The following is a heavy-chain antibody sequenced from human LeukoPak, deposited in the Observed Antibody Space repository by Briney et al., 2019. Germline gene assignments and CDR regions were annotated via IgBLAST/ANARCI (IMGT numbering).Heavy chain of an antibody. Sequence: SETLSLTCTVSGGSISSGGYYWSWIRQHPGKGLEWIVYIYYSGSTYYNPSLKSLVTISVDTSKNQFSLKLSSVTAADTAVYSCARAYPSYGDYTFDYWGQGNLVTVSS. D-gene: IGHD4-17*01. V-gene: IGHV4-31*01. CDR2: IYYSGST. CDR3: ARAYPSYGDYTFDY. J-gene: IGHJ4*02. CDR1: GGSISSGGYY.